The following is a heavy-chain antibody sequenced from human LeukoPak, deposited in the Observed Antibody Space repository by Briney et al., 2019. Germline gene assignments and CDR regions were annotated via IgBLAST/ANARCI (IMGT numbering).Heavy chain of an antibody. D-gene: IGHD3-9*01. CDR3: ARLGKRYFDWLLSISPNDY. J-gene: IGHJ4*02. CDR2: IYPGDSDT. Sequence: GESLKISCKGSGYSFTSYWIGWVRQMPGKGLEWMGIIYPGDSDTRYSPSFQGQVTISADKSISTAYLQWSSLKASDTAMYYCARLGKRYFDWLLSISPNDYWGQGTLVTVSS. CDR1: GYSFTSYW. V-gene: IGHV5-51*01.